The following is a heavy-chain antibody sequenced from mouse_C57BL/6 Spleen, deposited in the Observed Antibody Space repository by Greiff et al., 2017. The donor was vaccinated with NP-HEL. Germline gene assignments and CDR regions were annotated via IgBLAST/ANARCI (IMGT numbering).Heavy chain of an antibody. CDR1: GYSITSGYY. CDR2: ISYDGSN. D-gene: IGHD1-1*01. V-gene: IGHV3-6*01. Sequence: EVKLMESGPGLVKPSQSLSLTCSVTGYSITSGYYWNWIRQFPGNKLEWMGYISYDGSNNYNPSLKNRISITRDTSKNQFFLKLNSVTTEDTATYYCASYYYGSSYYWYFDVWGTGTTVTVSS. CDR3: ASYYYGSSYYWYFDV. J-gene: IGHJ1*03.